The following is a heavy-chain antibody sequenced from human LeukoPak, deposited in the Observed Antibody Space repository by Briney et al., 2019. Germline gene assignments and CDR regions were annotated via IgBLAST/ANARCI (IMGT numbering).Heavy chain of an antibody. J-gene: IGHJ5*02. D-gene: IGHD3-10*01. CDR2: IYSGGST. CDR1: GFTFSSNY. CDR3: ARDKWFGELNNWFDP. V-gene: IGHV3-66*01. Sequence: GGSLRLSCAAFGFTFSSNYMSWVRQAPGKGLEWVSVIYSGGSTYYADSVKGRFTISRDNSKNTLYLQMNSLRAEDTAVYYCARDKWFGELNNWFDPWGQGTLVTVSS.